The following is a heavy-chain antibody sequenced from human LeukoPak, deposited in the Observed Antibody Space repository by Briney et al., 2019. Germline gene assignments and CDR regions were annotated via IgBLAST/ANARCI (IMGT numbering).Heavy chain of an antibody. Sequence: TGGSLRLSCAASGFIFSSYAMSWVRQAPGKGLEWVSSISSSSSYIYYADSVKGRFTISRDNAKNSLYLQMNSLRAEDTAVYYCARDFSIDYDSSGHYYGAFDIWGQGTMVTVSS. V-gene: IGHV3-21*01. D-gene: IGHD3-22*01. CDR3: ARDFSIDYDSSGHYYGAFDI. CDR1: GFIFSSYA. J-gene: IGHJ3*02. CDR2: ISSSSSYI.